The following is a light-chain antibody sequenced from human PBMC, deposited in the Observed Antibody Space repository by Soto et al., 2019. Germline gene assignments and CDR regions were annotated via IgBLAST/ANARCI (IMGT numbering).Light chain of an antibody. CDR2: DVS. Sequence: QSALTQPASVSGSPGQSITISCTGPSSDVGGYNYVSWYQQHPGKAPKLMIYDVSNRPSGVSNRFSGSKSGNTASLTISGLQAEDEAEYDCSSYTSSSTLVVFGGGTKLTVL. J-gene: IGLJ2*01. CDR1: SSDVGGYNY. V-gene: IGLV2-14*01. CDR3: SSYTSSSTLVV.